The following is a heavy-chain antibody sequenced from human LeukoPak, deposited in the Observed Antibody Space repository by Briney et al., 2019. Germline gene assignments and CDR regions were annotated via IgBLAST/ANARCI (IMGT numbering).Heavy chain of an antibody. V-gene: IGHV1-2*02. CDR2: IDSKNGDT. Sequence: ASVKVSCKASGYTVTAYYMHWERQAPGQGLEWMGWIDSKNGDTKYAQKFQSRLTITRDTSIGIAYMELRSLISDDTAVYYCASEAFCSGGRWPVQRVASWGQGTPVTVSS. CDR1: GYTVTAYY. CDR3: ASEAFCSGGRWPVQRVAS. J-gene: IGHJ4*02. D-gene: IGHD2-15*01.